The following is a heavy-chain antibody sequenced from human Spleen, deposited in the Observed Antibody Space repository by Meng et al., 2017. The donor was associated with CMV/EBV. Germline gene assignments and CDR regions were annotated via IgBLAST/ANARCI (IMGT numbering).Heavy chain of an antibody. CDR3: ARRARNDFWSGSLNWFDP. J-gene: IGHJ5*02. Sequence: GESLKISCKGSGDDFTNYWIAWVRQKPGKGLEWMGIIYPADSDTKYSPSFQGQVTFSADKSIRTAYLQWSSLKASDTAMYYCARRARNDFWSGSLNWFDPWGQGTLVTVSS. CDR1: GDDFTNYW. D-gene: IGHD3-3*01. CDR2: IYPADSDT. V-gene: IGHV5-51*01.